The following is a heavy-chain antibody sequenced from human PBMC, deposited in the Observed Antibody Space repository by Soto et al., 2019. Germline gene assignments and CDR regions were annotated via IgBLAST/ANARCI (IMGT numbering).Heavy chain of an antibody. J-gene: IGHJ4*02. D-gene: IGHD3-3*01. V-gene: IGHV3-7*05. CDR2: IKQDGSEK. CDR3: ASDGGHSGYYLTDY. CDR1: GFIFSSDW. Sequence: GGSLRLSCAASGFIFSSDWMSWVRQAPGKGLEWVANIKQDGSEKYYVDSVKGRFTISRDNAKNSLYLQMNSLRADDTAVYYCASDGGHSGYYLTDYWGQGTLVTVSS.